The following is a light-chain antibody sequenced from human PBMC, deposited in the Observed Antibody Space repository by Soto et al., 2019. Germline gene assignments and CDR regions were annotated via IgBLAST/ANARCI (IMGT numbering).Light chain of an antibody. CDR1: QSVSSGY. CDR2: GAS. Sequence: EIVLTQSPGTLSLSPGERATLSCRASQSVSSGYLAWYQQKPGQAPRLLIYGASSRATGIPDRFSGSGSWTDFALTISILEPEDFGVYCCQQYGSSPQTFGQGTKVDSK. CDR3: QQYGSSPQT. J-gene: IGKJ2*01. V-gene: IGKV3-20*01.